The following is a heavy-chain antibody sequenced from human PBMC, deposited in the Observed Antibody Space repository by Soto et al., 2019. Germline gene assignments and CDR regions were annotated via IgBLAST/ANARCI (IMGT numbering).Heavy chain of an antibody. D-gene: IGHD2-8*01. CDR3: ASATGCTNGVCSPSFDY. V-gene: IGHV4-61*01. Sequence: ETLSLTCTVSGGSVSSGSYYWSWIRQPPGKGLECIGYIYYSGSTNYNPSLKSRVTISVDTSKNQFSLKLSSVTAADTAVYYCASATGCTNGVCSPSFDYWGQGTLVTVSS. J-gene: IGHJ4*02. CDR2: IYYSGST. CDR1: GGSVSSGSYY.